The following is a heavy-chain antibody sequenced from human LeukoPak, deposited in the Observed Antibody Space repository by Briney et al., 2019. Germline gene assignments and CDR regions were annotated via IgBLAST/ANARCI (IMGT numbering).Heavy chain of an antibody. D-gene: IGHD5-18*01. CDR3: ARDYQGGYGDKTVDY. V-gene: IGHV4-59*12. J-gene: IGHJ4*02. Sequence: TSETLSLTCTVSGDSISGYYGSWIRQPPGKGLEWIGSIYYSGSTNYNPSLKSRVTISVDTSKNQFSLKLSSVTAADTAVYYCARDYQGGYGDKTVDYWGQGTLVTVSS. CDR2: IYYSGST. CDR1: GDSISGYY.